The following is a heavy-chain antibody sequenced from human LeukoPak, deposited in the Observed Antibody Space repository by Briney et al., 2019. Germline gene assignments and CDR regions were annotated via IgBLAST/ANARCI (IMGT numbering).Heavy chain of an antibody. CDR2: ISWNSGSV. J-gene: IGHJ4*02. Sequence: ALRLSCAASGFTFDDYAMHWVRQAPGKGLEWVSGISWNSGSVGYVDSVKGRFTISRDNAKNSLYLQMNSLRAEDTAVYYCATVGGSYLPADYWGQGTLVTVSS. CDR3: ATVGGSYLPADY. D-gene: IGHD1-26*01. V-gene: IGHV3-9*01. CDR1: GFTFDDYA.